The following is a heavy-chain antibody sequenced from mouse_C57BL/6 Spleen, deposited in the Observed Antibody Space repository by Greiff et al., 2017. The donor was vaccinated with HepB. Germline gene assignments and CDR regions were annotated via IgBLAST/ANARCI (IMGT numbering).Heavy chain of an antibody. V-gene: IGHV5-9-1*02. D-gene: IGHD2-4*01. CDR1: GFTFSSYA. J-gene: IGHJ2*01. CDR2: ISSGGDYI. CDR3: TREDDYNPGWFDY. Sequence: EVQGVESGEGLVKPGGSLKLSCAASGFTFSSYAMSWVRQTPEKRLEWVAYISSGGDYIYYADTVKGRFTISRDNARNTLYLQMSSLKSEDTAMYYCTREDDYNPGWFDYWGQGTTLTVSS.